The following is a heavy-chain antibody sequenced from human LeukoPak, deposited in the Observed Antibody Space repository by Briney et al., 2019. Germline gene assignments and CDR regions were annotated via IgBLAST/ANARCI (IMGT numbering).Heavy chain of an antibody. CDR3: ARDGLHSSDTYYYYMDV. D-gene: IGHD4-11*01. CDR2: IYYSGST. J-gene: IGHJ6*03. CDR1: GGSISSSSYY. V-gene: IGHV4-39*07. Sequence: PSETLSLTCTVSGGSISSSSYYWGWIRQPPGKGLEWIGSIYYSGSTYYNPSLKSRVTISVDTSKNQFSLKLSSVTAADTAVYYCARDGLHSSDTYYYYMDVWGKGTTVTVSS.